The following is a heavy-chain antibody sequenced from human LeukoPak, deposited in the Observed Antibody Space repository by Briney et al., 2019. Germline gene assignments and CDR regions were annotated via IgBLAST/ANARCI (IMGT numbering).Heavy chain of an antibody. CDR2: IYYSGST. CDR1: GGSISRGRYY. D-gene: IGHD2-2*02. Sequence: KPSDTLSLTCSVSGGSISRGRYYYSWIRQHPGKGLGWIGYIYYSGSTYYNPPLKSRVTISVDTSKNQFALKLSSVTAADTAVYYCARRLDVVPAAIGPVGFDPWGQGTLVTVSS. J-gene: IGHJ5*02. V-gene: IGHV4-31*03. CDR3: ARRLDVVPAAIGPVGFDP.